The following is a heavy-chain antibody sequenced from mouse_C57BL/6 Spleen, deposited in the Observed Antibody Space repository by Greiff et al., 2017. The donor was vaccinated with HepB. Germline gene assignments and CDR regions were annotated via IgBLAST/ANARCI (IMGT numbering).Heavy chain of an antibody. Sequence: LVESGAELVRPGTSVKVSCKASGYAFTNYLIEWVKQRPGQGLEWIGVINPGSGGTNYNEKFKGKATLTADKSSSTAYMQLSSLTSEDSAIYFCAREGSGWYFDVWGTGTTVTVSS. CDR3: AREGSGWYFDV. V-gene: IGHV1-54*01. D-gene: IGHD3-1*01. CDR2: INPGSGGT. CDR1: GYAFTNYL. J-gene: IGHJ1*03.